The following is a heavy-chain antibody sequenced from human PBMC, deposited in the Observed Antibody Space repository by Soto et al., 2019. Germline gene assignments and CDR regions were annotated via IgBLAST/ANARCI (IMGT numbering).Heavy chain of an antibody. CDR1: GFTFSSYA. CDR3: AKDGGGWYSYYYYGMDV. D-gene: IGHD2-15*01. Sequence: EVQLLESGGGLVQPGGSLRLSCAASGFTFSSYAMSWVRQAPGKGLEWVSAISGSGGSTYYADSVNGRFTISRDNSKNTLYLQMNSLRAEDTAVYYCAKDGGGWYSYYYYGMDVWGQGTTVTVSS. J-gene: IGHJ6*02. V-gene: IGHV3-23*01. CDR2: ISGSGGST.